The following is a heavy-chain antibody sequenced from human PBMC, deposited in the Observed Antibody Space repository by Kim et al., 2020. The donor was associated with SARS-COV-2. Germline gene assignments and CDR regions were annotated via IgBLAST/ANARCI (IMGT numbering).Heavy chain of an antibody. D-gene: IGHD6-6*01. CDR2: ISYDGSNK. Sequence: GGSLRLSCAASGFTFSSYGMHWVRQAPGKGLEWVAVISYDGSNKYYADSVKGRFTISRDNSKNTLYLQMNSLRAEDTAVYYCAKDTGSYSSSSTKAPDY. CDR3: AKDTGSYSSSSTKAPDY. V-gene: IGHV3-30*18. J-gene: IGHJ4*01. CDR1: GFTFSSYG.